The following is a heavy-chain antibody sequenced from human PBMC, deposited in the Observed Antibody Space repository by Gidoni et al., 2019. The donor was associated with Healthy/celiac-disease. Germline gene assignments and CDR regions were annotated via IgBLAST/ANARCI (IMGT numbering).Heavy chain of an antibody. CDR1: GFTFSSYA. CDR2: ISYDGSNK. D-gene: IGHD4-17*01. J-gene: IGHJ4*02. V-gene: IGHV3-30-3*01. Sequence: QVQLVESGGGVVQPGRSLSLSCAASGFTFSSYAMHWVRQAPGKGLEWVAVISYDGSNKYYADSGKGRFTISRDNSKNTLYLQMNSLRAEDTAVYYCARDLGYGDYAFDYWGQGTLVTVSS. CDR3: ARDLGYGDYAFDY.